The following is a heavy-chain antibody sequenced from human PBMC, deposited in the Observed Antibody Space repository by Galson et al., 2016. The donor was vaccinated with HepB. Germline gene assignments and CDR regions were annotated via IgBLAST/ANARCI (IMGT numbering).Heavy chain of an antibody. V-gene: IGHV3-33*06. J-gene: IGHJ4*02. CDR1: GVTYSNYA. D-gene: IGHD4-17*01. CDR2: IWYDGSNR. CDR3: AKEGDGDPVPKFDY. Sequence: SLRLSCAASGVTYSNYAMHWVRQAPGKGLEWVAGIWYDGSNRNYGDSVKGRFTISRDNAKNTLYLQMNSLRAEDTAVYYCAKEGDGDPVPKFDYWGQGALVTVSS.